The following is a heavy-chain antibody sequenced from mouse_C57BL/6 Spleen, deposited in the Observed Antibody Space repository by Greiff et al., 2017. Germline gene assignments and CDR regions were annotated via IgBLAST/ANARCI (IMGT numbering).Heavy chain of an antibody. CDR1: GYTFTDYY. D-gene: IGHD1-1*01. J-gene: IGHJ4*01. CDR2: INPYNGGT. Sequence: VQLKESGPVLVKPGASVKMSCKASGYTFTDYYMNWVKQSHGKSLEWIGVINPYNGGTSYNQKFKGKATLTVDKYSSTAYMELNSLTSEDSAVYYCASTSFITTVVATFDYAMDYWGQGTSVTVSS. CDR3: ASTSFITTVVATFDYAMDY. V-gene: IGHV1-19*01.